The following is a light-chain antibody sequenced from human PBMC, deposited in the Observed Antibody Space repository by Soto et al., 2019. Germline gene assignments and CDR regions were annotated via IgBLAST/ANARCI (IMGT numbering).Light chain of an antibody. CDR2: DAS. Sequence: DVQLTQAPSTLSASLGDRVTITCRASQSIGNVLSWYHQKPGKDPNLLIYDASTLENGVPSRFSGSASGTDFTLTISSLQSEDFAVDYCQQYNNWPRTFGHGTKVDI. V-gene: IGKV1-5*01. CDR3: QQYNNWPRT. J-gene: IGKJ3*01. CDR1: QSIGNV.